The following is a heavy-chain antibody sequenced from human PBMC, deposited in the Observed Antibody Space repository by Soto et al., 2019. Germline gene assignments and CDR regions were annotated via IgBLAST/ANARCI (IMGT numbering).Heavy chain of an antibody. J-gene: IGHJ5*02. CDR2: VNPNTGVT. CDR1: GYTFTAFY. CDR3: TTLRLDT. V-gene: IGHV1-2*02. Sequence: ASVKVSCKASGYTFTAFYMNWVRQAPGQGLEWMGWVNPNTGVTKYAQKFQGRVTMTRDTSINTAYMELSGLTSDDTAVYYCTTLRLDTWGQGTLAPVSP.